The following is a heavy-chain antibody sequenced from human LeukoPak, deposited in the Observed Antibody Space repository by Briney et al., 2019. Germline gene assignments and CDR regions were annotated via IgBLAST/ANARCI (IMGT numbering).Heavy chain of an antibody. CDR2: ISYDGSNK. CDR1: GFTFSSYA. V-gene: IGHV3-30-3*01. D-gene: IGHD6-19*01. Sequence: PGRSLRLSCVASGFTFSSYAMHWVRQAPGKGLEWVAVISYDGSNKYYADSVKGRFTISRDNSKNTLYLQMNSLRADDTAVYYCARVVSSGWYSFDYWGQGTLLTVSS. CDR3: ARVVSSGWYSFDY. J-gene: IGHJ4*02.